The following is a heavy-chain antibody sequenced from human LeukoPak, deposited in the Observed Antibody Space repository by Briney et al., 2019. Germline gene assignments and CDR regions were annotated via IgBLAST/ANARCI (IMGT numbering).Heavy chain of an antibody. J-gene: IGHJ4*02. CDR1: GYIFTDYY. V-gene: IGHV1-46*01. Sequence: ASVKVSCKASGYIFTDYYMHWVRQAPGQGLEWMGIINPGVGSTNYAQKFQGRVTMTRDTSTSTVYMELTSLRSDDTAVYYCARAYYYDSSGFYPGGDYWGQGTLVTVSS. CDR3: ARAYYYDSSGFYPGGDY. D-gene: IGHD3-22*01. CDR2: INPGVGST.